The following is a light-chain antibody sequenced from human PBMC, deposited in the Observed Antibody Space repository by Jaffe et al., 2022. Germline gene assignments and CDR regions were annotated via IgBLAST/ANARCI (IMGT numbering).Light chain of an antibody. CDR2: EVS. Sequence: DIVLTQTPLSLSVTPGQPASISCKSSQSLLHSDGRTYLSWLLQKPGQSPQVLIYEVSSRFSGVSDRFSGSGSGTDFTLEISRVGTDDVGVYYCMQDLYLPLTFGGGTKVEIE. CDR1: QSLLHSDGRTY. CDR3: MQDLYLPLT. J-gene: IGKJ4*01. V-gene: IGKV2-29*02.